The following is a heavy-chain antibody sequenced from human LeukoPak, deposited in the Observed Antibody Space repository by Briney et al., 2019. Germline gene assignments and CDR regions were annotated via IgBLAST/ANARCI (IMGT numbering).Heavy chain of an antibody. V-gene: IGHV5-51*01. CDR1: GYSFTSYW. D-gene: IGHD3-10*01. CDR3: ARQVITMVRGVDGNWFDP. J-gene: IGHJ5*02. Sequence: GESLQISCKGSGYSFTSYWIGWVRQMPGKGLEWMGIIYPGDSDTRYSPSFQGQVTISADKSISTAYPQWSSLKASDTAMYYCARQVITMVRGVDGNWFDPWGQGTLVTVSS. CDR2: IYPGDSDT.